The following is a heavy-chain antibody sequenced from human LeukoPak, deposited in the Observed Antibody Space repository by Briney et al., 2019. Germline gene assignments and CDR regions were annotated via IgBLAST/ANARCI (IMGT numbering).Heavy chain of an antibody. CDR3: ARTTYYYDSSGYYSFGY. J-gene: IGHJ4*02. D-gene: IGHD3-22*01. Sequence: GGSLRLSCAASGFTFSSYGMHWVRQAPGKGLEWVAVISYDGSNKYYADSVKGRFTISRDNSKNTLYLQMNSLRAEDTAAYYCARTTYYYDSSGYYSFGYWGQGTLVTVSS. V-gene: IGHV3-30*03. CDR2: ISYDGSNK. CDR1: GFTFSSYG.